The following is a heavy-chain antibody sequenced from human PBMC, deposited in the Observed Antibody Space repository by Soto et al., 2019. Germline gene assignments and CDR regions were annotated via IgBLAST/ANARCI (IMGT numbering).Heavy chain of an antibody. CDR3: AKDIGYDFWSGYPYFDY. Sequence: GWSLRLSCAASGFTFDDYAMHWVRQAPGKXLEWVSGISWNSGSIGYADSVKGRFTISRDNAKNSLYLQMNSLRAEDTALYYCAKDIGYDFWSGYPYFDYWGQGPLVTVSS. J-gene: IGHJ4*02. CDR1: GFTFDDYA. V-gene: IGHV3-9*01. CDR2: ISWNSGSI. D-gene: IGHD3-3*01.